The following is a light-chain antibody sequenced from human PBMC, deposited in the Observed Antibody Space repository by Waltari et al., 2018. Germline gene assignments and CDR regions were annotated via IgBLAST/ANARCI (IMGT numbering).Light chain of an antibody. Sequence: DIQMTQSPPSLSASVGDRVTITCQASQDIRNSLNWDQQKPGKAPKLLIYDASNLETGVPSRFSGSGSGTDFTFTISSLQPEDIATYYCQQYDNLPGTFGPGTKVDIK. CDR3: QQYDNLPGT. CDR2: DAS. J-gene: IGKJ3*01. V-gene: IGKV1-33*01. CDR1: QDIRNS.